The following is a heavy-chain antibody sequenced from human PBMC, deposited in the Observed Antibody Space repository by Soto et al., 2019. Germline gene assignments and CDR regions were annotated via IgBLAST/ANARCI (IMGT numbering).Heavy chain of an antibody. CDR2: ISGSGGST. V-gene: IGHV3-23*01. D-gene: IGHD3-3*01. J-gene: IGHJ5*02. Sequence: PGGSLRLSCAASGFTFSSYAMSWVRQAPGKGLEWVSAISGSGGSTYYADSVKGRFTISRDNSKNTLYLQMNSLRAEDTAVYYCAKAGNTIFPSPGRGWFDPWGQGTLVTVSS. CDR3: AKAGNTIFPSPGRGWFDP. CDR1: GFTFSSYA.